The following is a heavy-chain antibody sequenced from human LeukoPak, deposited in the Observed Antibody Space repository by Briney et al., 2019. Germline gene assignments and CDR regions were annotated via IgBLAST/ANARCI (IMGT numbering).Heavy chain of an antibody. CDR3: ARAGRIVVDNWFDP. Sequence: SETLSHTCTVSGGSISSYYWSWIRQPPGKGLEWIGYIYYSGSTNYNPSLKSRVTISVDTSKNQFSLKLGSVTAADTAVYYCARAGRIVVDNWFDPWGQGTLVTVSS. V-gene: IGHV4-59*01. CDR1: GGSISSYY. D-gene: IGHD3-22*01. J-gene: IGHJ5*02. CDR2: IYYSGST.